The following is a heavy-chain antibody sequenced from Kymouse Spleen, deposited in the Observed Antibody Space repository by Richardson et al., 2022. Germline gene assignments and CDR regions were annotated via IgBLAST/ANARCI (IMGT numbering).Heavy chain of an antibody. D-gene: IGHD3-10*01. Sequence: QVQLQQWGAGLLKPSETLSLTCAVYGGSFSGYYWSWIRQPPGKGLEWIGEINHSGSTNYNPSLKSRVTISVDTSKNQFSLKLSSVTAADTAVYYCARRVWFGELLPWGQGTLVTVSS. CDR2: INHSGST. CDR3: ARRVWFGELLP. CDR1: GGSFSGYY. J-gene: IGHJ5*02. V-gene: IGHV4-34*01.